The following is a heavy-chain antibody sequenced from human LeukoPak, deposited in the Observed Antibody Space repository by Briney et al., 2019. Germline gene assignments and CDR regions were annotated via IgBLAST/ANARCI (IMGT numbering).Heavy chain of an antibody. D-gene: IGHD6-13*01. Sequence: GGSLRLSCAASGFTFSSYWMSWVRQAPGKGLEWVANIKQDGSEKYYVDSVKGRFTISRDNAKNSLYLQMNSLRAEDTAVYYCARLYSGSWYEDEYFQHWGQGTLVTVSS. CDR3: ARLYSGSWYEDEYFQH. CDR1: GFTFSSYW. V-gene: IGHV3-7*01. CDR2: IKQDGSEK. J-gene: IGHJ1*01.